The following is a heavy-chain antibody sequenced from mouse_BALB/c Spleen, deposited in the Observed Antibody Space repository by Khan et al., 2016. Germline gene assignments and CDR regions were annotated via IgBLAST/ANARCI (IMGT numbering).Heavy chain of an antibody. J-gene: IGHJ4*01. CDR2: ISYSGTT. Sequence: EVKLEVSGPGLVKPSQSLSLTCTVTGYSITSDYAWNWIRQLPGNKLEWMGYISYSGTTTYNPSLKSRISITRDTSKNQFFLQLNSVTTEDTATYYCARWLDAMDYWGQGTSVTVSS. D-gene: IGHD2-2*01. V-gene: IGHV3-2*02. CDR3: ARWLDAMDY. CDR1: GYSITSDYA.